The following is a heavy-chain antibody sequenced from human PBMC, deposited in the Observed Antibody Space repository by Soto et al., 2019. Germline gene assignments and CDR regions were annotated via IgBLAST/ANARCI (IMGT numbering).Heavy chain of an antibody. CDR1: GYTFTGYY. D-gene: IGHD3-3*01. CDR2: INPNSGGT. J-gene: IGHJ6*04. Sequence: ASVKVSCKASGYTFTGYYMHWVRQAPGQGLEWMGWINPNSGGTNYAQKFQGWVTMTRDTSISTAHMELSRLRSDDTAVYYCAKSRGVFGVEMDVWGKGTTVTVSS. V-gene: IGHV1-2*04. CDR3: AKSRGVFGVEMDV.